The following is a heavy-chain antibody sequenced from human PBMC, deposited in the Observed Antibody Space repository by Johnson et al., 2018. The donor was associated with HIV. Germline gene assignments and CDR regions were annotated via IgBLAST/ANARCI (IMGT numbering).Heavy chain of an antibody. Sequence: QVQLVESGGGVVQPGGSLRLSCAASRFTFSSYDMYWVRQAPGKGLEWVAVISYDGSNKHYADSVKGRFTISRDNSKNTLYLQMGSLRAEDMAVYYCARGQGGAIPHDAFDIWGQGTMVTVSS. CDR2: ISYDGSNK. CDR3: ARGQGGAIPHDAFDI. D-gene: IGHD3-16*01. V-gene: IGHV3-30*19. CDR1: RFTFSSYD. J-gene: IGHJ3*02.